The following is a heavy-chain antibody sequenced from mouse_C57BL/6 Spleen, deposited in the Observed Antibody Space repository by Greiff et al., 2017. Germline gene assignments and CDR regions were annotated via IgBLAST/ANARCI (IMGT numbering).Heavy chain of an antibody. Sequence: EVQLVESGGDLVKPGGSLKLSCAASGFTFSSYGMSWVRQTPEQRLEWVATISSGGSYTYYPDSVKGRFTISIAHAKNTLYLQMISLKSEDTAIYYCARRDGNYIYAMDYWGQGTSVTVSS. CDR3: ARRDGNYIYAMDY. V-gene: IGHV5-6*01. CDR2: ISSGGSYT. D-gene: IGHD2-1*01. CDR1: GFTFSSYG. J-gene: IGHJ4*01.